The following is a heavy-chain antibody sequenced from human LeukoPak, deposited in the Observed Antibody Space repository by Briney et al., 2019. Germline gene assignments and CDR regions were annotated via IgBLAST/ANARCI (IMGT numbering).Heavy chain of an antibody. Sequence: GGSLRLSCAASGFTFSSYAMTWVRQGPGKGLERVSGITNSGGTTWYADSVKGRFTISRDNSKNTLYLQMNSLRAEDTAVYYCAKGALGYCSGDRCYPFDYWGQGTLVIVSS. CDR3: AKGALGYCSGDRCYPFDY. V-gene: IGHV3-23*01. D-gene: IGHD2-15*01. J-gene: IGHJ4*02. CDR1: GFTFSSYA. CDR2: ITNSGGTT.